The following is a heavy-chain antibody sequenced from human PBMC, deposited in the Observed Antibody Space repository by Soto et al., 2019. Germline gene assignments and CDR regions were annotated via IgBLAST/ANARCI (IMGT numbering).Heavy chain of an antibody. CDR1: GGSISRNY. CDR3: ARGQAYYDFWSGYPGNYYYMDV. J-gene: IGHJ6*03. D-gene: IGHD3-3*01. CDR2: IYYSGST. V-gene: IGHV4-59*12. Sequence: SETLSLTCTVSGGSISRNYWTWIRQPPGKGLEWIGYIYYSGSTNYNPSLKSRVTISLDTSKNQFSLKLSSVTAADTAVYYCARGQAYYDFWSGYPGNYYYMDVWGKGTTVTVSS.